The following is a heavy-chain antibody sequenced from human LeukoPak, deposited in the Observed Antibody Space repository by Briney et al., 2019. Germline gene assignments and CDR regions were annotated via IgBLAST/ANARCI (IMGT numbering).Heavy chain of an antibody. D-gene: IGHD3-22*01. CDR3: ARDNGACYDSSGYPDY. CDR2: ISAYNGNT. CDR1: GYTFTSYG. V-gene: IGHV1-18*01. J-gene: IGHJ4*02. Sequence: ASVKVSCKASGYTFTSYGISWVRQAPGQGLEWMGWISAYNGNTNYAQKLQGRVTMTTDTSTSTAYMELRSLRSDDTAVYYCARDNGACYDSSGYPDYWGQGTLVTVSS.